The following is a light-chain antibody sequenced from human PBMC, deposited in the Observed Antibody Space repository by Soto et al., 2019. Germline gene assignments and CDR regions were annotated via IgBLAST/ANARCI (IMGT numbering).Light chain of an antibody. J-gene: IGLJ1*01. CDR1: SSDVGYYNY. V-gene: IGLV2-14*01. CDR3: SSYTSSSTYV. Sequence: VLTQPASVSGSPGQSIAISCTGTSSDVGYYNYVSWYQQHPGKAPNVMIYDVNNRPSGVPDRFSGSKSGNTASLTISGLQAEDEADHYCSSYTSSSTYVFGTGTKVTVL. CDR2: DVN.